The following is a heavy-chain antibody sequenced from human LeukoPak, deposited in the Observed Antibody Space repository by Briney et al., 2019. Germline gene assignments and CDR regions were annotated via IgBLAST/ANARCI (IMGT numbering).Heavy chain of an antibody. D-gene: IGHD3-10*01. CDR1: GGSISSGGYY. J-gene: IGHJ6*02. Sequence: SETLSLTCTVSGGSISSGGYYWSWIRQHPGKGLEWIGYIYYSGSAYYNPSLKSRVTISVDTSKNQFSLKLSSVTAADTAVYYCARAGVRGVMGYYGMDVWGQGTTVTVSS. V-gene: IGHV4-31*03. CDR3: ARAGVRGVMGYYGMDV. CDR2: IYYSGSA.